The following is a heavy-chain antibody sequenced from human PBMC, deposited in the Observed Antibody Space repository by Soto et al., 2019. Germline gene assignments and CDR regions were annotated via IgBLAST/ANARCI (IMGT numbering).Heavy chain of an antibody. D-gene: IGHD3-16*01. Sequence: QVQLQESGPGLVKPSETLSLTCNVSGDSMSRYYWSWVRQPAGKGLEWIGRIWTSGSTNYNPSLKSRVTMAIDTSNKQFSLDLDSVTAADTAVYYCARTVGAAYYFDFWGQGVLVTVSS. CDR2: IWTSGST. CDR3: ARTVGAAYYFDF. CDR1: GDSMSRYY. V-gene: IGHV4-4*07. J-gene: IGHJ4*02.